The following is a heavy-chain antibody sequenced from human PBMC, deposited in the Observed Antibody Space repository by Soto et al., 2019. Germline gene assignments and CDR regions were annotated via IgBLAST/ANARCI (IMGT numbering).Heavy chain of an antibody. Sequence: SDTLCLTFTGSGCSIGSSSYSRGWLRSPPGKGLEWIGSIYYGGSTYYNPSLKSRVTISVDTSKNQFSLKLSSVTAADTAVYYCARYSNNWFKTEGMDVWGKGPTVT. D-gene: IGHD6-13*01. CDR2: IYYGGST. V-gene: IGHV4-39*01. CDR3: ARYSNNWFKTEGMDV. CDR1: GCSIGSSSYS. J-gene: IGHJ6*04.